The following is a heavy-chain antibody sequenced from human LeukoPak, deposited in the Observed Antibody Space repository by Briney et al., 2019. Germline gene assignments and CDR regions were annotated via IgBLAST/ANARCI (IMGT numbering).Heavy chain of an antibody. CDR2: IYYSGST. Sequence: SETLSLTCTVSGGSISSYYWSWIRQPPGKGLEWIGYIYYSGSTNYNPSLKSRVTISVDTSKNQFSLKLSSVTAADTAVYYCARNISPTDYYDSSGFDYWGQGTLVTVS. CDR1: GGSISSYY. V-gene: IGHV4-59*08. D-gene: IGHD3-22*01. CDR3: ARNISPTDYYDSSGFDY. J-gene: IGHJ4*02.